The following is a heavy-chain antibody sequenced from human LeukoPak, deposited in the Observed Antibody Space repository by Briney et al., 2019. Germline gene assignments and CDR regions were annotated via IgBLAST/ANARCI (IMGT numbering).Heavy chain of an antibody. V-gene: IGHV4-34*01. CDR1: GGSFSGYY. CDR3: ARGFWGVPPVFNF. CDR2: INHSGST. J-gene: IGHJ3*01. Sequence: PSETLSLTCAVYGGSFSGYYWSWIRQPPGKGLEWIGEINHSGSTNYNPSLKSRVTISVDTSKNQFSLKLSSVTAADTAVYYCARGFWGVPPVFNFWAKGTMFTFSS. D-gene: IGHD3-16*01.